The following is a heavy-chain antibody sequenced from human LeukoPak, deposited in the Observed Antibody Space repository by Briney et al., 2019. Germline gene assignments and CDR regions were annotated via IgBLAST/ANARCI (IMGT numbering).Heavy chain of an antibody. Sequence: GGSLRLSCAASGFTFSSYAMHWVRQAPGKGLEWVAVISYDGSNKYYADSVKGRFTISRDNSKNTLYLQMNSLRAEDTAVYYCARVGRGMATIAPLDHWGQGTLVTVSS. V-gene: IGHV3-30-3*01. D-gene: IGHD5-24*01. CDR3: ARVGRGMATIAPLDH. CDR1: GFTFSSYA. CDR2: ISYDGSNK. J-gene: IGHJ4*02.